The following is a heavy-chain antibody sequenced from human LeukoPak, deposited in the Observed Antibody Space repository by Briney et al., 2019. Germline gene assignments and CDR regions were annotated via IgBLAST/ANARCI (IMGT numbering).Heavy chain of an antibody. CDR2: IYYSGST. J-gene: IGHJ5*02. V-gene: IGHV4-39*05. CDR3: AATGGVIKARWFDP. CDR1: GGSISSSSYY. D-gene: IGHD3-10*01. Sequence: PSETPSLTCTVSGGSISSSSYYWGWIRQPPGKGLEWIGSIYYSGSTYYNPSLKSRVTISVDTSKNQFSLKLSSVTAADTAVYYCAATGGVIKARWFDPWGQGTLVTVSS.